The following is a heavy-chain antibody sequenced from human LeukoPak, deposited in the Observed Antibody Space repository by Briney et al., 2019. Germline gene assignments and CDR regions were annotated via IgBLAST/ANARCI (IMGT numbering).Heavy chain of an antibody. Sequence: GGSPRLSCAASGFTFSSYGMHWVRQAPGKGLEWVAFIRYDGSNKYYADSVKGRFTISRDNSKNTLYLQMNSLRAEDTAVYFCAKEKKYYYDSTGYPGYDYWGQGTLVTVSS. CDR1: GFTFSSYG. J-gene: IGHJ4*02. D-gene: IGHD3-22*01. CDR2: IRYDGSNK. CDR3: AKEKKYYYDSTGYPGYDY. V-gene: IGHV3-30*02.